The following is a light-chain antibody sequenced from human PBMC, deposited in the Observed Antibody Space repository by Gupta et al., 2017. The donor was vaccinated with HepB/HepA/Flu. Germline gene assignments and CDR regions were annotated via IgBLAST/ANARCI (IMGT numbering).Light chain of an antibody. V-gene: IGLV3-21*04. CDR1: NNGRDS. J-gene: IGLJ2*01. Sequence: SYLLTQPTSESAAPRMTASITCGGNNNGRDSVHWYQQKPGQAPMMVIYYNSDRPTVLPERFSGSNSGNTATLTIRRVEAGEEADYYCQVRDTNSDVVFGGGTKLTVL. CDR3: QVRDTNSDVV. CDR2: YNS.